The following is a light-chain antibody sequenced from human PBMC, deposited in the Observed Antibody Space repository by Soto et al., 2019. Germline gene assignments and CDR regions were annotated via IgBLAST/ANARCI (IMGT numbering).Light chain of an antibody. J-gene: IGKJ2*01. Sequence: ETVLAQSPATLSLSLGEGAALSRSASQSVAYNLAWYQQKPGQAPRLLIHGASTRAIGIPDRFSGSGFGTEFTLTISSLQSEDFAVYYCQQYNNWPPYTFGQGTKVDI. V-gene: IGKV3-15*01. CDR1: QSVAYN. CDR3: QQYNNWPPYT. CDR2: GAS.